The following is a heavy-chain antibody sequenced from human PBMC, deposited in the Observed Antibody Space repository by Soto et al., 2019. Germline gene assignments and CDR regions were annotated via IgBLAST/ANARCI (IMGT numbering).Heavy chain of an antibody. CDR2: IYYSGST. V-gene: IGHV4-59*08. CDR3: ARHAFPLDYGGNYDY. Sequence: SETLSLTCTVSGGSISSYYWSWIRQSPGKGLEWIGYIYYSGSTNYNPSLKSRVTISVDTSKNQFSLKLSSVTAADTAVYYCARHAFPLDYGGNYDYWGQGTLVTVSS. D-gene: IGHD4-17*01. CDR1: GGSISSYY. J-gene: IGHJ4*02.